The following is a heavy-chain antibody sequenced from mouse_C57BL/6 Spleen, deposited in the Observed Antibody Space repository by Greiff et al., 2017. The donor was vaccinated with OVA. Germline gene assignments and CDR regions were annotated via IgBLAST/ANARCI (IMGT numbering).Heavy chain of an antibody. Sequence: VKLQQSGPELVKPGASVKLSCKASGYTFTSYDINWVKQRPGKGLEWIGWIYPRDGSTKYNEKFKGKATLTVDTSSSTAYMELHSLTSEDSAVYFCARSSTVVAHYALDYWGQGTSVTVSS. CDR1: GYTFTSYD. D-gene: IGHD1-1*01. CDR3: ARSSTVVAHYALDY. J-gene: IGHJ4*01. CDR2: IYPRDGST. V-gene: IGHV1-85*01.